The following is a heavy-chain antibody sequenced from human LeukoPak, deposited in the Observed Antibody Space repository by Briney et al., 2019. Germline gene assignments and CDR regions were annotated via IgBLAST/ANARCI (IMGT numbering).Heavy chain of an antibody. CDR1: GGTFSSYA. D-gene: IGHD1-26*01. V-gene: IGHV1-69*05. Sequence: GASVKVSCKASGGTFSSYAISWVRQAPGQGLEWMEGIIPIFGTANYAQKFQGRVTITTDESTSTAYMELSSLRSEDTAVYYCARGRRELRGLDYWGQGTLVTVSS. J-gene: IGHJ4*02. CDR3: ARGRRELRGLDY. CDR2: IIPIFGTA.